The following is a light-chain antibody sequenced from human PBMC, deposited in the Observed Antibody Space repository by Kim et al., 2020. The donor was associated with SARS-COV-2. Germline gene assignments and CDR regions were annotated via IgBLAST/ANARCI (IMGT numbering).Light chain of an antibody. Sequence: LSPGESATLSSRASQSVGSSYLAWYQQKPGQAPRLLIYGASSRATGIPDRFSGSGSGTDFTLTISRLEPEDFAVYYCQQYGSSPTFGPGTKVDIK. CDR1: QSVGSSY. J-gene: IGKJ3*01. CDR2: GAS. CDR3: QQYGSSPT. V-gene: IGKV3-20*01.